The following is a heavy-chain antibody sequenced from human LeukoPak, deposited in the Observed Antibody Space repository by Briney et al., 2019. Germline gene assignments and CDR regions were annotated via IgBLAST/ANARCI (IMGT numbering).Heavy chain of an antibody. Sequence: GGSLRLSCAASGFSFISYGMHWVRQAPGKGREWLGVISEDGRSKDYADSVKSRFTISRDNSKDTLYLQMNSLRHEDPAVYFCAKRPSDYGDYVSYFDYWGQGTLVTVSS. CDR1: GFSFISYG. V-gene: IGHV3-30*18. D-gene: IGHD4-17*01. CDR2: ISEDGRSK. CDR3: AKRPSDYGDYVSYFDY. J-gene: IGHJ4*02.